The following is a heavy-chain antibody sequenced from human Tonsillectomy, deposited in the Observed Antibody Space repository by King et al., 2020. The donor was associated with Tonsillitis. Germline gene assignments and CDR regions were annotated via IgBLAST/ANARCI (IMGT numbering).Heavy chain of an antibody. CDR3: AGEGAIVVVVAATRAFDI. J-gene: IGHJ3*02. CDR2: INWNGGST. CDR1: GFTFDDYA. V-gene: IGHV3-20*04. D-gene: IGHD2-15*01. Sequence: VQLVESGGGVVRPGGSLRLSCAASGFTFDDYAVSWVRQAPGKGLEWVSAINWNGGSTAYADSVKGRFTISRDNAKNSLYLQMNSLRAEDTALYYCAGEGAIVVVVAATRAFDIWGQGTMVTVSS.